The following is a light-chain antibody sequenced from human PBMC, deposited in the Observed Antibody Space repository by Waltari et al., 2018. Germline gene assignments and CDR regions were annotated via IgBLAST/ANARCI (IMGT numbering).Light chain of an antibody. Sequence: EIVLTQSPGTLSLSPGERAILSCRASQSVSNYLAWYQQKPVQAPMLLIFESSKRATGTPGRFSGSGSGTDFTLTISSLEPEDFAVYYCQQRGDWPLTFGQGTKLEI. CDR1: QSVSNY. V-gene: IGKV3-11*01. CDR3: QQRGDWPLT. CDR2: ESS. J-gene: IGKJ2*01.